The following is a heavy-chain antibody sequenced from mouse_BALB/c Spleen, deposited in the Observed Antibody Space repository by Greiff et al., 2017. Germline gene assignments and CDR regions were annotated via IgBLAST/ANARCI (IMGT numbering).Heavy chain of an antibody. J-gene: IGHJ4*01. CDR1: GYSITSDYA. CDR3: ARGNWFYYAMDY. CDR2: ISYSGST. Sequence: EVKLMESGPGLVKPSQSLSLTCTVTGYSITSDYAWNWIRQFPGNKLEWMGYISYSGSTSYNPSLKSRISITRDTSKNQFFLQLNSVTTEDTATYYGARGNWFYYAMDYWGQGTSVTVSS. D-gene: IGHD4-1*01. V-gene: IGHV3-2*02.